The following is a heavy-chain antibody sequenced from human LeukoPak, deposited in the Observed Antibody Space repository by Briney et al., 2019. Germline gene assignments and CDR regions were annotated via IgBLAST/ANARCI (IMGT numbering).Heavy chain of an antibody. CDR3: ARGFSIAVAGRFDY. Sequence: ASVKVSCKVSGYTLTELSMHWVRQAPGQGLEWMGGIIPIFGTANYAQKFQGRVTITADESTSTAYMELSSLRSEDTAVYYCARGFSIAVAGRFDYWGQGTLVTVSS. D-gene: IGHD6-19*01. V-gene: IGHV1-69*13. CDR2: IIPIFGTA. J-gene: IGHJ4*02. CDR1: GYTLTELS.